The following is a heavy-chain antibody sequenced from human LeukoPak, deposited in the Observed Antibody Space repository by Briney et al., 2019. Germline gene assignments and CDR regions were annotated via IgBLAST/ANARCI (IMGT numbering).Heavy chain of an antibody. CDR1: GYNFINYG. CDR2: ISTYNGNS. CDR3: ARVARTAVGIRYYFDE. Sequence: GASVKVSCKASGYNFINYGISWVRQAPGQGLDWMAWISTYNGNSIYAQKFQGRVTMTTDTSTSTGYMDLRSLTSDDTAVYYCARVARTAVGIRYYFDEWGQGTLVSVSS. D-gene: IGHD1-14*01. V-gene: IGHV1-18*01. J-gene: IGHJ4*02.